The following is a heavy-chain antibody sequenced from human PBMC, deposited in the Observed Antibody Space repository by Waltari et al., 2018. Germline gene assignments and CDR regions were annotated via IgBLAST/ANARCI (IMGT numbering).Heavy chain of an antibody. CDR1: GASVSGPTYY. Sequence: QVQLQESGPGLVKPSQTLSLTCTVSGASVSGPTYYWSWIRQHPGKGLEWIGYIFYTGSTFYNPSLRTRVTISVDTSKNQFSLKLTSVTAADTAVYYCANHEPVGNYAGGNWFDPWGQGTQVTVSS. CDR2: IFYTGST. D-gene: IGHD2-2*01. J-gene: IGHJ5*02. CDR3: ANHEPVGNYAGGNWFDP. V-gene: IGHV4-31*03.